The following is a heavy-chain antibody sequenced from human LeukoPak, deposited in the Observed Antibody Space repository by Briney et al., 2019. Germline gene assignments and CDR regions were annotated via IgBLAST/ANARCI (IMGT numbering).Heavy chain of an antibody. V-gene: IGHV4-34*01. J-gene: IGHJ4*02. CDR3: ARVVGSRHTPLWVRTLDY. CDR2: INHSGST. CDR1: GGSFSGYY. Sequence: SETLSLTCAVYGGSFSGYYWSWIRQPPGKGLEWIGEINHSGSTNYNPSLKSRVTISVDTYKNQFSLKLSSVTAADTAVYYCARVVGSRHTPLWVRTLDYWGQGTLVTVSS. D-gene: IGHD1-26*01.